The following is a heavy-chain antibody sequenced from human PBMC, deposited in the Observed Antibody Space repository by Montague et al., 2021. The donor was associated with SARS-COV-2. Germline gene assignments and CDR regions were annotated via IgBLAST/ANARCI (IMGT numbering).Heavy chain of an antibody. Sequence: SETLSLTCAVHGGSFSTYSWNWIRQPPGKGLEWIGEIHHGGSTNYNPSPKSRVTISADTSKNQFSLKLTSVAAADTAVYYCARLGDGVVPSPILGVGPYYSYYYMDVWGKGTTVTVFS. CDR3: ARLGDGVVPSPILGVGPYYSYYYMDV. D-gene: IGHD3-10*01. J-gene: IGHJ6*03. V-gene: IGHV4-34*01. CDR1: GGSFSTYS. CDR2: IHHGGST.